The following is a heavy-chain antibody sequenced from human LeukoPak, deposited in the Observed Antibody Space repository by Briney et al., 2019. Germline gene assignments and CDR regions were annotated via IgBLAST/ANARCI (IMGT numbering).Heavy chain of an antibody. V-gene: IGHV4-4*02. D-gene: IGHD2-21*01. CDR3: ASSSLVVVVTYGFDI. Sequence: PSETLSLTCTVSNGPITTTKWWSWVRQPPGKGLEWIGEISYTGSTNYNPSFNSRVTMSVDKSKNQFSLNLKSVTAADTALYYCASSSLVVVVTYGFDIWGRGTAVTVSS. CDR1: NGPITTTKW. CDR2: ISYTGST. J-gene: IGHJ3*02.